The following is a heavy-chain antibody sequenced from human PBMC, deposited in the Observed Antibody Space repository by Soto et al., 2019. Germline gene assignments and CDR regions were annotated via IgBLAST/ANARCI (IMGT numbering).Heavy chain of an antibody. Sequence: PSETLSLTCTVSGGSISSGGYYWSWIRQHPGKGLEWIGYIYYSGSTYYNPSLKSRVTIAVDTSKNQFSLKLSSVTAADTAVYYCARVGGYCSGGSCYARGPYYYYYGMDVWGQGTTVTVSS. V-gene: IGHV4-31*03. D-gene: IGHD2-15*01. CDR3: ARVGGYCSGGSCYARGPYYYYYGMDV. CDR2: IYYSGST. J-gene: IGHJ6*02. CDR1: GGSISSGGYY.